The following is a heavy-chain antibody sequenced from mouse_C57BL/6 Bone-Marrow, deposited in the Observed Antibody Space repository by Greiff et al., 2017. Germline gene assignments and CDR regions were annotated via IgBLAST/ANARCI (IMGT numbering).Heavy chain of an antibody. J-gene: IGHJ2*01. CDR1: GYTFTSYW. D-gene: IGHD2-10*02. CDR2: IYPSDSET. CDR3: ARLGYGNLYYFDY. V-gene: IGHV1-61*01. Sequence: VQLQQPGAELVRPGSSVKLSCKASGYTFTSYWLDWVQQRPGQGLEWIGNIYPSDSETHYNQKFKDKATLTVDKSSSTAYMQLSSLTSEDSAVYYCARLGYGNLYYFDYWGQGTTLTVSS.